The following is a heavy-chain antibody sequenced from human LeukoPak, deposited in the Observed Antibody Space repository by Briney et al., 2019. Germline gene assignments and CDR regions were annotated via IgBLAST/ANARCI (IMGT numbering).Heavy chain of an antibody. Sequence: SETLSLTCAVYGGSFSGYYWSWIRQPPGKGLEWIGEINHSGSTNYNPSLKSRVTISVDTSKNQFSLKLSSVTAADTAVYYCARGVIVAPNWFDPWGQGTLVTVSS. CDR3: ARGVIVAPNWFDP. D-gene: IGHD3-22*01. CDR2: INHSGST. V-gene: IGHV4-34*01. J-gene: IGHJ5*02. CDR1: GGSFSGYY.